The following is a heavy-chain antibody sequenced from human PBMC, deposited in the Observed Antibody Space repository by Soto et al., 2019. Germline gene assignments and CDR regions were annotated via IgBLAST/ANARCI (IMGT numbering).Heavy chain of an antibody. J-gene: IGHJ4*02. CDR1: GYTFTSYD. Sequence: ASVKVSCKASGYTFTSYDINWVRQAPGQRLEWMGWTNAGNGNTKYSQKFQGRVTITRDTSASTAYMELSSLRSEDTAVYYCARDTRTTVVTSYYFDYWGQGTLVTVSS. D-gene: IGHD4-17*01. CDR2: TNAGNGNT. CDR3: ARDTRTTVVTSYYFDY. V-gene: IGHV1-3*01.